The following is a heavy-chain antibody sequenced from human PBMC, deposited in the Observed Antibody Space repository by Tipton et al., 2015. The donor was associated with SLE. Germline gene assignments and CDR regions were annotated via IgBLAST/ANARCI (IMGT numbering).Heavy chain of an antibody. J-gene: IGHJ4*02. CDR3: AKDNTMIDPYYFDY. D-gene: IGHD3-22*01. CDR1: GFTFSSYW. Sequence: GSLRLSCAASGFTFSSYWMHWVRQAPGKGLVWVSRINSDGSSTSYADSVKGRFTISRDNAKNTLYLQMNSLRAEDTAVYYCAKDNTMIDPYYFDYWGQGTLVTVSS. CDR2: INSDGSST. V-gene: IGHV3-74*01.